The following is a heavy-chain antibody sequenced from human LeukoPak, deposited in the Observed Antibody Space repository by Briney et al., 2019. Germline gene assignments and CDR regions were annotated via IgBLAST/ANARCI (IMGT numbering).Heavy chain of an antibody. CDR1: GGSISSYY. V-gene: IGHV4-4*07. CDR2: IYTSGST. J-gene: IGHJ4*02. Sequence: SETLSLTCTVSGGSISSYYWSWIRQPAGKGLEWIGRIYTSGSTNYNPSLKSRVTMSVDTSKNQFSLKLSSVTAADTAVYYCARDRRITMVRGVPFDYWGQGTLVTVSS. D-gene: IGHD3-10*01. CDR3: ARDRRITMVRGVPFDY.